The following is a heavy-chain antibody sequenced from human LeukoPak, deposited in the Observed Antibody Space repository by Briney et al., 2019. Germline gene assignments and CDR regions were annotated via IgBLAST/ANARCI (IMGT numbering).Heavy chain of an antibody. D-gene: IGHD5-18*01. Sequence: RASETLSLTCAVYGGSFSGYYWSWIRQPPGKGLEWIGEINHSGSTNYNPSLKSRVTISVDTSKNQFSLKLSSVTAADTAVYYCARADSYLGMGYYYMDVWGKGTTVTVSS. J-gene: IGHJ6*03. CDR2: INHSGST. V-gene: IGHV4-34*01. CDR3: ARADSYLGMGYYYMDV. CDR1: GGSFSGYY.